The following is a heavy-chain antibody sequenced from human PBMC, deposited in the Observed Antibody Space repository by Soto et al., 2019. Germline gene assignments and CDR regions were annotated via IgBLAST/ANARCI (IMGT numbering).Heavy chain of an antibody. J-gene: IGHJ4*02. CDR1: GFTFSDYY. CDR3: ASEMYYYGAGSRDY. Sequence: QVQLVESGGGLVKPGGSLRLSCAASGFTFSDYYMSWIRQAPGKGLEWVSYISSSGSTIYYADSVKCRFTISRDNAKNSLYLQINNQRDEDTAVYDCASEMYYYGAGSRDYWGQGTLGTVSS. D-gene: IGHD3-10*01. V-gene: IGHV3-11*01. CDR2: ISSSGSTI.